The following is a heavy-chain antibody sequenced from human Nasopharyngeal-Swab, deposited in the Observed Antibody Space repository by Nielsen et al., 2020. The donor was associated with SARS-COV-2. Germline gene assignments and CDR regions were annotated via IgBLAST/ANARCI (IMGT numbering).Heavy chain of an antibody. Sequence: GESLKISCAASGFSITTYGMTWVRQAPGKGLEWVSSISELGSGIYYADSVWGRFSISRDTSKHTVYLQMNTLRADDTALYFCTRGLTGHIVQWNPSPYWGQGTLVTVSS. CDR3: TRGLTGHIVQWNPSPY. J-gene: IGHJ4*02. CDR1: GFSITTYG. V-gene: IGHV3-23*01. D-gene: IGHD1-14*01. CDR2: ISELGSGI.